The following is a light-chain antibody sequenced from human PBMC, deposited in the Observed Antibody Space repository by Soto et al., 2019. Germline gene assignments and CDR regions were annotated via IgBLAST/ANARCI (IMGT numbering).Light chain of an antibody. Sequence: QTVVTQEPSLTVSPGGTVTLTCASSTGTVTSGHYPNWLQQKPGQAPRALIYSTDTRHSWTPARYSGSLLGCKAALTLSGVQPEDEADYYCLLYDGGAVVFGGGTKLTVL. J-gene: IGLJ3*02. CDR2: STD. CDR3: LLYDGGAVV. V-gene: IGLV7-43*01. CDR1: TGTVTSGHY.